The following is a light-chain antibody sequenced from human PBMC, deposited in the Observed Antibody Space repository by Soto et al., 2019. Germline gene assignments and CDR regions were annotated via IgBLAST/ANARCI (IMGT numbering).Light chain of an antibody. J-gene: IGKJ3*01. Sequence: EIVLTQSPGTLSLSPGERATLSCRASQSVSSKYLAWYQQKPGQAPRVLIYGTSIRASGVPERFSGGGSVTDFTLTITRLEPEDVAVYYCQQYCSSLFTFGPGTKVDFK. CDR3: QQYCSSLFT. CDR2: GTS. CDR1: QSVSSKY. V-gene: IGKV3-20*01.